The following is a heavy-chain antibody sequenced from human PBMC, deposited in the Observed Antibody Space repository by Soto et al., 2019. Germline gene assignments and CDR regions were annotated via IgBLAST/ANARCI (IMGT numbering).Heavy chain of an antibody. D-gene: IGHD4-17*01. Sequence: QLHLQESGPGLVKASETRSVTCTVAGGAISWSRYYWGWIRQPPGKGLEGCGGIYYSGSTYSNLSLKSRVTISVDTSKNQFSLKLSSVTAADTAVYYCARSMTTVVTLDYWGQGTLVTVSS. V-gene: IGHV4-39*01. CDR1: GGAISWSRYY. CDR3: ARSMTTVVTLDY. J-gene: IGHJ4*02. CDR2: IYYSGST.